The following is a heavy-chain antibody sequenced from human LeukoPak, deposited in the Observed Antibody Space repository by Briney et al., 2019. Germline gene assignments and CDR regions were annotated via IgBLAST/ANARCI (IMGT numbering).Heavy chain of an antibody. V-gene: IGHV3-64*01. J-gene: IGHJ4*02. CDR1: GFTFSSYA. CDR2: ITSNGGTT. D-gene: IGHD5-24*01. Sequence: PGGSLRLSCAASGFTFSSYAMHWVRQAPGRGLEYVSGITSNGGTTYYANSVKGRFTISRDNSKNTLYLQMGSLRAEDMALYYCARAWRGWLQPFDYWGQGTLVTVSS. CDR3: ARAWRGWLQPFDY.